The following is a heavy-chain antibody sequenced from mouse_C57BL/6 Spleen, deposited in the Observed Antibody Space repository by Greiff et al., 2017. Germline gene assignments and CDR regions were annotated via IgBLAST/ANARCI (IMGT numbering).Heavy chain of an antibody. CDR2: IDPDSGGT. CDR3: AMSDAVYFCD. CDR1: GYTFTSYW. V-gene: IGHV1-72*01. Sequence: QVQLQQPGAELVKPGASVKLSCKASGYTFTSYWMHWVKQRPGRGLEWIGRIDPDSGGTKYNTEFKSKATLTVDKPSSTAYTQLISLTSEDSAVYYCAMSDAVYFCDWGQGTTLTVSS. J-gene: IGHJ2*01.